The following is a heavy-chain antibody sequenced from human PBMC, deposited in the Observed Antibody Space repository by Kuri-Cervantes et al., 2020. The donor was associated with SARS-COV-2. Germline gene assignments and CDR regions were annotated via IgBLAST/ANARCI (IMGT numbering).Heavy chain of an antibody. V-gene: IGHV3-30*18. Sequence: LSLTCAASGFTFSSYGMHWVRQAPGKGLEWVAVISYDGSNKYYADSVKGRFTISRDNSKNTLYLQMKSLTSEDTAIYYCAKDRVGVHDFWGQGTLVTVSS. CDR2: ISYDGSNK. J-gene: IGHJ4*02. CDR1: GFTFSSYG. D-gene: IGHD2-21*01. CDR3: AKDRVGVHDF.